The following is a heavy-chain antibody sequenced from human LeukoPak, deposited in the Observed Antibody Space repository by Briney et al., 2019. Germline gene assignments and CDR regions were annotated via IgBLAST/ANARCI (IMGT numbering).Heavy chain of an antibody. Sequence: PGGSLRLSCAASGFTFSSYGMHWVRQAPGKGLEWVAFIRYDGSNKYYADSVKGRFTISRDNSKNTLYLQMNSLRAEDTAVYYCAKGREAYSGSYTPFDPWGQGTLVTVSS. CDR1: GFTFSSYG. CDR2: IRYDGSNK. V-gene: IGHV3-30*02. CDR3: AKGREAYSGSYTPFDP. D-gene: IGHD1-26*01. J-gene: IGHJ5*02.